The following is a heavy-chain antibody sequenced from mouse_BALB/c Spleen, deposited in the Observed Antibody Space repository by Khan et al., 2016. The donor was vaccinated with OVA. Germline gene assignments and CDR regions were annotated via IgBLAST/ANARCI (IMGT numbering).Heavy chain of an antibody. J-gene: IGHJ4*01. Sequence: VQLKESGPGLAAPSQSLSITCTISGFSLTTYGVHWVRQPPGKGLEWLVVIWSDGTTNYNSALKSRLTITKDNSQIQVFLKMNSLQTDDTAIYFCARQPYYHYNIMDYWGQGTSVTVSS. D-gene: IGHD2-10*01. CDR3: ARQPYYHYNIMDY. V-gene: IGHV2-6-1*01. CDR1: GFSLTTYG. CDR2: IWSDGTT.